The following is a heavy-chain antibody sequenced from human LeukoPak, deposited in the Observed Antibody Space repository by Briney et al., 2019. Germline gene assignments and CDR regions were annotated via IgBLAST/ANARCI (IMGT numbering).Heavy chain of an antibody. J-gene: IGHJ4*02. Sequence: GASVKVSCKASGYTFTSYDINWLRQATGQGLEWMGWMNPNSGNTGYAQKFQGRVTMTRNTSVSTAYMELSSLRSEDTAVYYCARQYCSGGSCYLYYFDYWGQGTLVTVSS. CDR1: GYTFTSYD. D-gene: IGHD2-15*01. V-gene: IGHV1-8*01. CDR3: ARQYCSGGSCYLYYFDY. CDR2: MNPNSGNT.